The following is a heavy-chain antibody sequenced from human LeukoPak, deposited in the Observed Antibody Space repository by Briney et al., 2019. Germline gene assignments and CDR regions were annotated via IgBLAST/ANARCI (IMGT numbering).Heavy chain of an antibody. D-gene: IGHD3/OR15-3a*01. CDR2: IRYDGSNK. Sequence: GGSLRLSCAASGFTFSSYGMHWARQAPGKGLEWVAFIRYDGSNKYYADSVKGRFTISRDNSKNTLYLQMNSLRAEDTAVYYCAKGGHLSLRGPFDYWGQGTLVTVSS. J-gene: IGHJ4*02. CDR3: AKGGHLSLRGPFDY. CDR1: GFTFSSYG. V-gene: IGHV3-30*02.